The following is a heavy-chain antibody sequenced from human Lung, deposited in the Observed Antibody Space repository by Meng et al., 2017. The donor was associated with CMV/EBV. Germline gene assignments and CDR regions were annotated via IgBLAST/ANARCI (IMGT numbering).Heavy chain of an antibody. CDR2: ISWNSANT. V-gene: IGHV3-9*01. Sequence: GGSLRLSCAASGFTFDDYSMHWVRQAPGKGLEWVSGISWNSANTGYADSVKGRFTISRDNGHNSLFLQMNSLRAEDTALYYCVKVGVGFGENWGQGKRVTVSS. J-gene: IGHJ1*01. D-gene: IGHD3-10*01. CDR3: VKVGVGFGEN. CDR1: GFTFDDYS.